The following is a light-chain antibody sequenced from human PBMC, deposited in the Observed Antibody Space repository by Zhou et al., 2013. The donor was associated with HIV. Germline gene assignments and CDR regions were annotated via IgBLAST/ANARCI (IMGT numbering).Light chain of an antibody. V-gene: IGKV3-15*01. CDR3: QEYGGSPIT. J-gene: IGKJ5*01. CDR2: GAS. Sequence: IVMTQSPATLSVSPGDRATLSCRASQSVSSNVAWYQQKPGQAPRLLIYGASTRATGIPARFSGSGSGTEFTLTISSLQSEDFAVYYCQEYGGSPITFGQGTRLEIK. CDR1: QSVSSN.